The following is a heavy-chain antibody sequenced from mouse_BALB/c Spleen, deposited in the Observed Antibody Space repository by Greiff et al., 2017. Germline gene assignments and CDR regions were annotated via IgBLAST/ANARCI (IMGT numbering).Heavy chain of an antibody. V-gene: IGHV5-6-3*01. Sequence: EVMLVESGGGLVQPGGSLKLSCAASGFTFSSYGMSWVRQTPDKRLELVATINSNGGSTYYPDSVKGRFTISRDNAKNTLYLQMSSLKSEDTAMYYCARASGSYWYFDVWGAGTTVTVSS. CDR1: GFTFSSYG. CDR3: ARASGSYWYFDV. D-gene: IGHD1-1*01. J-gene: IGHJ1*01. CDR2: INSNGGST.